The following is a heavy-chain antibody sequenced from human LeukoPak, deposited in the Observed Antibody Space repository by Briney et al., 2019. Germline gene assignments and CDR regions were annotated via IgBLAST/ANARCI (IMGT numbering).Heavy chain of an antibody. D-gene: IGHD6-6*01. CDR1: GGTFSSYT. V-gene: IGHV1-69*02. Sequence: SVKVSCKASGGTFSSYTISWGRQAPGQGLEWMGRIIPILGIANYAQKFQGRVTITADKSTSTAYMELSSLRSEDTAVYYCASTLKYSSSSVDYWGQGTLVTVSS. J-gene: IGHJ4*02. CDR2: IIPILGIA. CDR3: ASTLKYSSSSVDY.